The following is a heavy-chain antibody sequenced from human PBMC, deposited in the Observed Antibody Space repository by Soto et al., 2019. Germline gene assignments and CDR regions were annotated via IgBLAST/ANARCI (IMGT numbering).Heavy chain of an antibody. CDR1: GYNFTNYW. CDR3: ATGDSIQIWFGELLRPPDYYGMDV. J-gene: IGHJ6*02. D-gene: IGHD3-10*01. V-gene: IGHV5-51*03. Sequence: EVQLVQSGAEVKKPGESLKISCKGSGYNFTNYWIGWVRQMPGKGLEWMGIIYPGDSDTRYSPSFQGQVTISADKSINTAYLQWSSLKASDTAMYYCATGDSIQIWFGELLRPPDYYGMDVWGQGTTVTVSS. CDR2: IYPGDSDT.